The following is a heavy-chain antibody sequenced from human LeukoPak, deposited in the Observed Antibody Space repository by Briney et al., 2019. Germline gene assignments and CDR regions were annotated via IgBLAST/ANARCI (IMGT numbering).Heavy chain of an antibody. Sequence: SETLSLTCTVSGGSISSSSYYWGWIRQPPGKGLEWIGSIYYSGSTYYSPSLKSRVTISVDTSKNQFFLKLSSVTAADTAVYYCAREPSPYYYDSSGYNWDYWGQGTLVTVSS. CDR2: IYYSGST. CDR3: AREPSPYYYDSSGYNWDY. D-gene: IGHD3-22*01. CDR1: GGSISSSSYY. J-gene: IGHJ4*02. V-gene: IGHV4-39*02.